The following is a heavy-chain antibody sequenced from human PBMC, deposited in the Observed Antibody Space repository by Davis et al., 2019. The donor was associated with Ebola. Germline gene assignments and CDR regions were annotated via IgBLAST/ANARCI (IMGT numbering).Heavy chain of an antibody. CDR2: ISYDGSNK. CDR1: GFTFSSYA. V-gene: IGHV3-30*04. Sequence: GESLKISCAASGFTFSSYAMHWVRQAPGKGLEWVAVISYDGSNKYYADSVKGRFTISRDNFKNTLYLQMNSLRVEDTAIYYCVKDTSNIWFDIWGQGTMVTVSS. CDR3: VKDTSNIWFDI. J-gene: IGHJ3*02. D-gene: IGHD1-26*01.